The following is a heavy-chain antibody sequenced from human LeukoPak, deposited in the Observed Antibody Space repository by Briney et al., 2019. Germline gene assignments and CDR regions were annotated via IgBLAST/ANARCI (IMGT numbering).Heavy chain of an antibody. Sequence: GGSLRLSCAAPGFTFSGYWMSWVRQAPGGGREWVATIKQEGSEKYYVDSVKGRFTISRDNAKNSLYLQMKSPRAEDTAVYYCARNKPPITMVRGVNWFDPWGQGTLVTVSS. V-gene: IGHV3-7*03. D-gene: IGHD3-10*01. CDR2: IKQEGSEK. J-gene: IGHJ5*02. CDR3: ARNKPPITMVRGVNWFDP. CDR1: GFTFSGYW.